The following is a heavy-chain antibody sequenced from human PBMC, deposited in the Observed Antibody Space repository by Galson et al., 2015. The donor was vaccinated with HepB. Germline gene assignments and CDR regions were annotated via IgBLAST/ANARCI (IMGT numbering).Heavy chain of an antibody. CDR3: ANVGFCSSASCDF. D-gene: IGHD2-2*01. CDR2: VSNSGDST. J-gene: IGHJ4*02. V-gene: IGHV3-23*01. CDR1: GFTFSTYS. Sequence: SLRLSCAASGFTFSTYSMNWVRQAPGKGLEWVSTVSNSGDSTYYADSVKGRFTISRDSSKNTLYLQMNSLRAEDTAVYYCANVGFCSSASCDFWGQGTLVTVSS.